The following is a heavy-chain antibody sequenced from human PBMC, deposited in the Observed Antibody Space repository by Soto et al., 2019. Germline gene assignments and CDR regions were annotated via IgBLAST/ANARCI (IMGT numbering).Heavy chain of an antibody. D-gene: IGHD6-13*01. V-gene: IGHV3-23*01. Sequence: PWESXRLSCASSGFTFSTYFMTWVRQAPGKGLEWVSGISASGSNTYYADSVMGRFTISRDNSKNTLHLQMDSLGVDDTAVYYCAKSQATGIPDSRFDHWGQGTLVTVSS. CDR2: ISASGSNT. CDR1: GFTFSTYF. CDR3: AKSQATGIPDSRFDH. J-gene: IGHJ5*02.